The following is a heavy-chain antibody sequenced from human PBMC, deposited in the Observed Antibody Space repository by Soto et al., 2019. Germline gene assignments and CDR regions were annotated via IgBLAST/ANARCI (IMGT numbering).Heavy chain of an antibody. Sequence: PGGSLRLSCAASGFTFSSYAMSWVRQAPGKGLEWVSAISGSGDSTYYADSVKGRFTISRDDSKKTLYLQMNSLRAEDTAVYYCAKVHYYASSAHIDYWGQGTLVPVSS. CDR3: AKVHYYASSAHIDY. CDR2: ISGSGDST. J-gene: IGHJ4*02. CDR1: GFTFSSYA. D-gene: IGHD3-22*01. V-gene: IGHV3-23*01.